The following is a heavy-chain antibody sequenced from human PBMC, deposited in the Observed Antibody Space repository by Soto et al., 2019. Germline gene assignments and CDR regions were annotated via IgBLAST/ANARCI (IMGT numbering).Heavy chain of an antibody. Sequence: NPRGSLRLACASSVFTFSDAWMSWVRQAPGKGLEWVGRIRSKTADGTADYAAPVKGRFTISRDDSKNTLYLQMNSLKTEDTAVYYCTTLTPYWGQGTLVTVSS. CDR2: IRSKTADGTA. D-gene: IGHD7-27*01. V-gene: IGHV3-15*01. J-gene: IGHJ4*02. CDR3: TTLTPY. CDR1: VFTFSDAW.